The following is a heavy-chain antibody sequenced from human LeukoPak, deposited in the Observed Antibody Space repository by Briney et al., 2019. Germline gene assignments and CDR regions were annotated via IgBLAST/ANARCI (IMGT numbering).Heavy chain of an antibody. D-gene: IGHD3-10*01. CDR3: ARSMIRGVVYFDY. CDR2: ISSSSAYI. V-gene: IGHV3-21*01. J-gene: IGHJ4*02. CDR1: GFTFSNYN. Sequence: GGSLRLSCAASGFTFSNYNIIWLRQAPGKGLEWVSSISSSSAYIYYADSVKGRFTISSDNANNSLYLQMNSLRAEDTAVYYCARSMIRGVVYFDYWGQGTLVTVSS.